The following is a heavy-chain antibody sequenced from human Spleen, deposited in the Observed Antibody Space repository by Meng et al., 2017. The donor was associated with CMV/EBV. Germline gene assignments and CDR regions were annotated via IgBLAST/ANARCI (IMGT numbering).Heavy chain of an antibody. D-gene: IGHD3-9*01. CDR1: GDSVSNGSYY. J-gene: IGHJ4*02. V-gene: IGHV4-61*03. CDR2: FYYIGNT. Sequence: GSLRLSCTVSGDSVSNGSYYWSWIRQPPGKGLEYIGYFYYIGNTNNNPSLKSRVTISVDTSKNHFSLKLSSVTAADTAMYYCARGPTSSWGLRYYLDFWGQGTLVTVSS. CDR3: ARGPTSSWGLRYYLDF.